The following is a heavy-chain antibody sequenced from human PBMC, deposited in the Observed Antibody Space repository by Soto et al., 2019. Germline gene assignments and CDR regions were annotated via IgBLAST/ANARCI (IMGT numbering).Heavy chain of an antibody. D-gene: IGHD6-13*01. Sequence: QVQLQESGRGLVKPSETLSLTCTVSGGSISSYYWCWIRQPPGQGLEWFGYIYYSGRTNYNPSHRTRVTISVVTSKNQFSVKPSSVTAANSAVQYGERGTDKGSSRGNIHLWGRGTLETVSS. J-gene: IGHJ2*01. CDR2: IYYSGRT. CDR3: ERGTDKGSSRGNIHL. V-gene: IGHV4-59*01. CDR1: GGSISSYY.